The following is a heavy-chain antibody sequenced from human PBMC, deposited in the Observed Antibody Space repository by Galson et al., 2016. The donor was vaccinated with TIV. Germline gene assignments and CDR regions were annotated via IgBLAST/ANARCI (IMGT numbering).Heavy chain of an antibody. V-gene: IGHV1-3*01. D-gene: IGHD2-21*01. CDR1: GYSFTTYA. CDR3: ARPPYCGGDCYKYDR. J-gene: IGHJ5*02. Sequence: SVKVSCKASGYSFTTYAMHWVRQAPGQRLEWMGWINAGNGNTKYSQKFQGRVTITRDTFASTAYMELNSLTSADTAVYYCARPPYCGGDCYKYDRWGQGKLVTVSS. CDR2: INAGNGNT.